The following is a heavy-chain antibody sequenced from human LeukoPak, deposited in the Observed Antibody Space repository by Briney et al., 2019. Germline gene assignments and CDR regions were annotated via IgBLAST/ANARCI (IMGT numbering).Heavy chain of an antibody. Sequence: GASVKVSCKASGYTFTSYAMNWVRQAPGQGLEWMGWINTNTGNPTYAQGFTGRFVFSLDTSVSTAYLQIGSLKAEDTAVYYCARARDPFYYGSGSGYYGMDVWGQGTTVTVSS. D-gene: IGHD3-10*01. CDR3: ARARDPFYYGSGSGYYGMDV. CDR1: GYTFTSYA. CDR2: INTNTGNP. V-gene: IGHV7-4-1*01. J-gene: IGHJ6*02.